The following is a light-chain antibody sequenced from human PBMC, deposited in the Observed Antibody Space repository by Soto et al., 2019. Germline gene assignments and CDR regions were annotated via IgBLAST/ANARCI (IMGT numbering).Light chain of an antibody. CDR2: GAS. Sequence: EIVLTQSPGTLSLSPGERATLSCRASQSVASRNLAWYQQKSGQAPRLLIYGASSRAIHTPDRFSGSGSGTDFTLNISGLEPEDFAVYYCQQYYNNPSFTFGQGTKLEIK. V-gene: IGKV3-20*01. CDR3: QQYYNNPSFT. CDR1: QSVASRN. J-gene: IGKJ2*01.